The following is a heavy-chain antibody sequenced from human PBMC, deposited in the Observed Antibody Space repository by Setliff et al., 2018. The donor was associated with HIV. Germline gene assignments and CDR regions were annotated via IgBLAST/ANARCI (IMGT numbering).Heavy chain of an antibody. J-gene: IGHJ3*02. Sequence: SETLSLTCTVSGGSISSYYWSWIRQPPGKGLEWIGYTYTSGNTSYNPSLKSRVTISIDTSKNQFSLKLNSVTAADTAVYYCASTSGIVGAARVFDIWGQGTMVSISS. V-gene: IGHV4-4*09. CDR1: GGSISSYY. D-gene: IGHD1-26*01. CDR3: ASTSGIVGAARVFDI. CDR2: TYTSGNT.